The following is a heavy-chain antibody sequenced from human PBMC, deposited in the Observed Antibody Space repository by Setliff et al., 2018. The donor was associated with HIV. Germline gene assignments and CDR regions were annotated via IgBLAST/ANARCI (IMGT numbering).Heavy chain of an antibody. Sequence: ASVKVSCKASGYTFTDYDINWVRQATGQGLEWMGWMNPNSGNTGYTQKFQGRVTITRNTSISTAYMELSGLRSEDTAVYYCARGVGRGRLDYWGQGTLVTVSS. CDR2: MNPNSGNT. D-gene: IGHD3-16*01. CDR1: GYTFTDYD. CDR3: ARGVGRGRLDY. V-gene: IGHV1-8*03. J-gene: IGHJ4*02.